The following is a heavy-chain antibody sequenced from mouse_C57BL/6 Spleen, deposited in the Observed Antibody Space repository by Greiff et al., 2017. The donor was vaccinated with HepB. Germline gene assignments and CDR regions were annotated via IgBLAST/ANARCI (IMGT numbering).Heavy chain of an antibody. CDR3: ARDDGSSYWYVDV. D-gene: IGHD1-1*01. Sequence: EVKLVESEGGLVQPGSSMKLSCTASGFTFSDYYMAWVRQVPEKGLEWVANINYDGSSTYYLDSLKSRFIISRDNAKNILYLQMSSLKSEDTATYYCARDDGSSYWYVDVWGTGTTVTVSS. CDR2: INYDGSST. J-gene: IGHJ1*03. V-gene: IGHV5-16*01. CDR1: GFTFSDYY.